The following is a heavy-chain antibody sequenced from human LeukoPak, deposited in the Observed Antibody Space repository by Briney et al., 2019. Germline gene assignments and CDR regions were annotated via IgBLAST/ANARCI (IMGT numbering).Heavy chain of an antibody. CDR2: IRYDGSNK. J-gene: IGHJ4*02. Sequence: PGGSLRLSCAASGFTFSSYGMNWVRQAPGKGLEWVAFIRYDGSNKYYADSVKGRFTISRDNSKNTLFLQMNSLRAEDTAVYYCAKGQYYGSGSYPFDYWGQGTLVTVSS. D-gene: IGHD3-10*01. CDR1: GFTFSSYG. V-gene: IGHV3-30*02. CDR3: AKGQYYGSGSYPFDY.